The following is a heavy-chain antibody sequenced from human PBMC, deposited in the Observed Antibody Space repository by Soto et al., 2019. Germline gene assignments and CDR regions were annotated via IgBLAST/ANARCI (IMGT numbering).Heavy chain of an antibody. J-gene: IGHJ6*02. CDR3: AKSGATRVNRPYGMDV. CDR2: ISGIAGST. V-gene: IGHV3-23*01. CDR1: GFTFSTYA. Sequence: PGGSLRLSCAASGFTFSTYAMNWARQAPGKGLEWVSTISGIAGSTYYADSVKGRFTISRDNSKNTLYLEMNSLRAEDTAVYYCAKSGATRVNRPYGMDVWGQGTTVTVSS. D-gene: IGHD1-26*01.